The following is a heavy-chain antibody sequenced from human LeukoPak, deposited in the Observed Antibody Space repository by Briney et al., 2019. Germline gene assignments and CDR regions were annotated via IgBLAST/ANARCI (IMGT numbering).Heavy chain of an antibody. CDR2: IYYSGRT. V-gene: IGHV4-39*07. D-gene: IGHD3-3*01. CDR3: ARTTQYYDFWSGYFPDWFDP. Sequence: SETLSLTCTLSGGSISSRSYSWGWIRQPPGRGLEWSGGIYYSGRTSYNPSLRSRVTISVATSKNQLSLKLSSVTAAHTAVYYCARTTQYYDFWSGYFPDWFDPWGQGTLVTVSS. J-gene: IGHJ5*02. CDR1: GGSISSRSYS.